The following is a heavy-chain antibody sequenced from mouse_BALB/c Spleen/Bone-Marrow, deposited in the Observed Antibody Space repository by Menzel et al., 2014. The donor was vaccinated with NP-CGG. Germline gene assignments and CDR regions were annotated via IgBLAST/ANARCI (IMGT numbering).Heavy chain of an antibody. D-gene: IGHD1-1*01. J-gene: IGHJ3*01. CDR1: GFNIKDTY. CDR2: IDPANGNT. V-gene: IGHV14-3*02. Sequence: VQLKHSGAELVKPGASVKLSCTASGFNIKDTYMHWVKQRPEQGLEWIGRIDPANGNTKYGPKFQGKATITADTSSNTAYLQLSSLTSEDTVVYYCASYYYGSSLFAYWGQGTLVTVSA. CDR3: ASYYYGSSLFAY.